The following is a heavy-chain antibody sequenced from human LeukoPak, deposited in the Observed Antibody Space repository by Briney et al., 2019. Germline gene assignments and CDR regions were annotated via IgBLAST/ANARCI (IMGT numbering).Heavy chain of an antibody. J-gene: IGHJ4*02. Sequence: PSETPSLTCAVYGGSFSGYYWSWIRQPPGKGLEWIGEINHSGSTNYNPSLKSRVTISVDTSKNQFSLKLSSVTAADTAVYYCAREVEMATSTEFQNFDYWGQGTLVTVSS. V-gene: IGHV4-34*01. D-gene: IGHD5-24*01. CDR1: GGSFSGYY. CDR3: AREVEMATSTEFQNFDY. CDR2: INHSGST.